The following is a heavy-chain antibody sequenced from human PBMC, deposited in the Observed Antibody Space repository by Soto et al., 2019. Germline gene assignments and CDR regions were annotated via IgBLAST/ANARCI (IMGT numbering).Heavy chain of an antibody. CDR1: GFTVSSNY. V-gene: IGHV3-53*01. CDR2: IYSGGST. J-gene: IGHJ5*02. D-gene: IGHD6-6*01. Sequence: GGSLRLSCAASGFTVSSNYMSWVRQAPGKGLEWVSVIYSGGSTYYADSVKGRFTISRDNSKNTLYLQMNSLRAEDTAVYYCARGPLYSSSSYNWFDPWGQGTLVTVSS. CDR3: ARGPLYSSSSYNWFDP.